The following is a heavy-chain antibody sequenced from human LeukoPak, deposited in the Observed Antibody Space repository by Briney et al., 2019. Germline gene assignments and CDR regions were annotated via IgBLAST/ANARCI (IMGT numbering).Heavy chain of an antibody. CDR1: GGTFSSYA. V-gene: IGHV1-69*05. J-gene: IGHJ4*02. CDR3: ARGFWSVYYTLDY. CDR2: IIPIFGTA. Sequence: SVTVSCKASGGTFSSYAITWVRQAPGQGLEWMGGIIPIFGTANYAQKFQGRVTITTDESTSTAYMELRSLRSEDSAVYYCARGFWSVYYTLDYWGQGTLVTVSS. D-gene: IGHD3-3*01.